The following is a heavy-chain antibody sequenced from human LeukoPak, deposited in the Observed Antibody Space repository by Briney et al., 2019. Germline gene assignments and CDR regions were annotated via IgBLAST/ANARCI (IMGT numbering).Heavy chain of an antibody. CDR3: TTISAIFGVVIPDY. CDR1: GFSFSDAW. J-gene: IGHJ4*02. D-gene: IGHD3-3*01. V-gene: IGHV3-15*01. CDR2: IKTKTSGGTT. Sequence: KAWGSLRLSCGASGFSFSDAWMSWVRQAPGKGLEWIGRIKTKTSGGTTDYIAPVKGRFTISRDDSKNMLYLQMSSLKTEDTAVYYCTTISAIFGVVIPDYWGQGTLVTVSS.